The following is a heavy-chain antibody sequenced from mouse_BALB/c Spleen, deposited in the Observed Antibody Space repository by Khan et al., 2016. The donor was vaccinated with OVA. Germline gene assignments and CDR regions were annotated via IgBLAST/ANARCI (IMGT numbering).Heavy chain of an antibody. Sequence: DVKLVESGGSSVKPGGSLKLSCAVSGFTFSSYVMSWVRQTPEKRLEWVASISSGGSTYYPDSVKGRFAISRDNARNIVNLQMSSLRSEDMAIYYCAREAYRYDEYYFDYWGQGTTLTVSS. V-gene: IGHV5-6-5*01. CDR3: AREAYRYDEYYFDY. D-gene: IGHD2-14*01. J-gene: IGHJ2*01. CDR1: GFTFSSYV. CDR2: ISSGGST.